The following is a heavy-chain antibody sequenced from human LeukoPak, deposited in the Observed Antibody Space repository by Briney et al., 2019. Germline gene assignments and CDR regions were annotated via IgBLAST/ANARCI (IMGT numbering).Heavy chain of an antibody. CDR2: IFYSGST. Sequence: PSETLSLTCTVSGGSISSYYWSWIRQPPGEGLEWIGYIFYSGSTDYNPSLKSRVTISVDTSKNQFSLKLSSVTAADTAMYYCARHAGGYTYFDYWGQGTLVTVSS. V-gene: IGHV4-59*08. D-gene: IGHD5-12*01. CDR1: GGSISSYY. J-gene: IGHJ4*02. CDR3: ARHAGGYTYFDY.